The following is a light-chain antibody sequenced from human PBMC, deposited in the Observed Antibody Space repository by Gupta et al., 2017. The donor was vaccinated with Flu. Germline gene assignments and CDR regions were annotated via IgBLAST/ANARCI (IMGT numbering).Light chain of an antibody. CDR3: SSYSSASTYGTGSGTYV. CDR2: EVT. V-gene: IGLV2-14*01. CDR1: DY. J-gene: IGLJ1*01. Sequence: DYVSWYQQYPGKAPKLVIYEVTKRPSGVSSRVSGSKSGNTASLSVSGLQTDDEADYYCSSYSSASTYGTGSGTYVFGKGTQVTVL.